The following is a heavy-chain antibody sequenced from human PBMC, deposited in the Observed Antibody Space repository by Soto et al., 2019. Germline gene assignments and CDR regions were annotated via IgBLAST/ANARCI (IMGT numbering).Heavy chain of an antibody. Sequence: ASVKVSCKASGYSFTRYGIGWARQAPGQGLEWMGWINAYNGNTNYAQNLQGRLTLTTDTSTSTAYMELNSLTFEDSAMYFCATTKLPAATWFDPWGQGTLVTVSS. D-gene: IGHD4-4*01. CDR1: GYSFTRYG. CDR3: ATTKLPAATWFDP. J-gene: IGHJ5*02. V-gene: IGHV1-18*01. CDR2: INAYNGNT.